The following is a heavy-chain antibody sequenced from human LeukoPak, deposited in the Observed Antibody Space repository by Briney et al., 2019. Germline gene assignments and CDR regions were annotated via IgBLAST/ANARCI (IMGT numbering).Heavy chain of an antibody. V-gene: IGHV3-74*01. Sequence: GGSLRLSCAASGFTFSSYEMNWVRQAPGKGLVWVSRINSDGSGTSYADSVKGRFTISRDNAKNTLYLQMNSLRAEDTAVYYCARGWEGYFDYWGQGTLVTVSS. CDR2: INSDGSGT. D-gene: IGHD1-26*01. CDR3: ARGWEGYFDY. CDR1: GFTFSSYE. J-gene: IGHJ4*02.